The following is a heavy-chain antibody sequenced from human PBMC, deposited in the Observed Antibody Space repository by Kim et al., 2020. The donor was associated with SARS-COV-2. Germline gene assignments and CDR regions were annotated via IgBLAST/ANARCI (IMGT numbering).Heavy chain of an antibody. CDR3: ARQQDSSGRYGDY. D-gene: IGHD6-19*01. J-gene: IGHJ4*02. Sequence: YNPSLKSLVTISVETSKNQFSLKLSSVTAAYTAVYYCARQQDSSGRYGDYWGQGTLVTVSS. V-gene: IGHV4-39*01.